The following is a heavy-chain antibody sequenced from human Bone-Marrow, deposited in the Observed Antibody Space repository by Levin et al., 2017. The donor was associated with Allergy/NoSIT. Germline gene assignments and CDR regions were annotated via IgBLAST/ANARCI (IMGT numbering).Heavy chain of an antibody. D-gene: IGHD1-7*01. CDR2: IYPRDSDT. CDR3: TRRAPNSFGTTGNWCDP. J-gene: IGHJ5*02. CDR1: GYSFTSSW. Sequence: GGSLRLSCKGSGYSFTSSWIGWVRQMPGKGLEWMGIIYPRDSDTRYSPSFQGQATISVDKSISTAYLQWSSLKASDTAIYYCTRRAPNSFGTTGNWCDPWGQGTLVTVSS. V-gene: IGHV5-51*01.